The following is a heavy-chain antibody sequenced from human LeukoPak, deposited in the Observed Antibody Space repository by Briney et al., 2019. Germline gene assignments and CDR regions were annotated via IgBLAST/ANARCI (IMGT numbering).Heavy chain of an antibody. Sequence: RGSLRLSCAASKFFFHGYWMSWVRQAPGKGLEWVANIKQDGSEGYYMDSVKGRFTISRDNAKNLLFLQMNSLRPDDTAVYYCARLNFWSNSYAAPFDSWGQGSLVTVSS. J-gene: IGHJ4*02. CDR2: IKQDGSEG. CDR3: ARLNFWSNSYAAPFDS. D-gene: IGHD3-16*01. V-gene: IGHV3-7*01. CDR1: KFFFHGYW.